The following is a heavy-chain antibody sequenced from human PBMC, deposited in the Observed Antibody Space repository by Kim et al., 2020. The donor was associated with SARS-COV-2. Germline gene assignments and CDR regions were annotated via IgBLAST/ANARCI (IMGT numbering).Heavy chain of an antibody. V-gene: IGHV1-3*01. CDR1: GYTFTSSA. Sequence: GSVKVSCKASGYTFTSSAMHWVRQAPGQRLEWMGWVNAGNGNTKYSQKFQGRVTITRDTSASTAYMELSSLRSEDTAVYYCARDQSITIFGVVIMPLYYFDYWGQGTLVTVSS. D-gene: IGHD3-3*01. CDR2: VNAGNGNT. CDR3: ARDQSITIFGVVIMPLYYFDY. J-gene: IGHJ4*02.